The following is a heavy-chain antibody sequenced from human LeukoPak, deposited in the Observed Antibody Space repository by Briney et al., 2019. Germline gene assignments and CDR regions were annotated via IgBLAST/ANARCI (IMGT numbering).Heavy chain of an antibody. CDR3: ARGSAVTNTGYY. CDR1: GFTFSSNS. CDR2: ISSSSDYI. V-gene: IGHV3-21*01. D-gene: IGHD2-8*02. J-gene: IGHJ4*02. Sequence: GGSLRLSCAASGFTFSSNSMNWVRQAPGKGLEWVSSISSSSDYIYYADSVKGRFTISRDNAKNSLYLQMNSLRAEDTAVYCCARGSAVTNTGYYWGQGTLVTVSS.